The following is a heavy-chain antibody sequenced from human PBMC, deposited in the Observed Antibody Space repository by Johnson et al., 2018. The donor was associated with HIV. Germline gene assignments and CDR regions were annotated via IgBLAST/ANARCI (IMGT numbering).Heavy chain of an antibody. CDR2: ITSSGSTI. Sequence: QVQLVESGGGLVKPGGSLRLSCAVSGFTFSNYSMSWIRQAPGKGLDWVSSITSSGSTIYYAASVKGRFPISRDTAKNSLYLQMNSLRAEDTAVYYCARDGLESGSYYEMDAFDIWGQGTMVTVSS. CDR3: ARDGLESGSYYEMDAFDI. V-gene: IGHV3-11*04. D-gene: IGHD1-26*01. J-gene: IGHJ3*02. CDR1: GFTFSNYS.